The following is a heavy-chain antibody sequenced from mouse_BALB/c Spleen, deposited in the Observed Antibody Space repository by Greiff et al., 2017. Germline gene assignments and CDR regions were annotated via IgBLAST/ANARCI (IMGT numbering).Heavy chain of an antibody. Sequence: EVKLVESGPSLVKPSQTLSLTCSVTGDSITSGYWNWIRKFPGNKLEYMGYISYSGSTYYNPSLKSRISITRDTSKNQYYLQLNSVTTEDTATYYCARSAHYGTYAMDYWGQGTSVTVSS. D-gene: IGHD2-1*01. V-gene: IGHV3-8*02. CDR1: GDSITSGY. CDR2: ISYSGST. J-gene: IGHJ4*01. CDR3: ARSAHYGTYAMDY.